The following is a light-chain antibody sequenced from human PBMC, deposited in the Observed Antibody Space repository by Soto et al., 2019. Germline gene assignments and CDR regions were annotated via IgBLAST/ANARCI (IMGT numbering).Light chain of an antibody. CDR1: QSVTLW. CDR2: KAS. CDR3: QQYNSYSQT. Sequence: DIQMTQSPSILSASVGDGVTIACRASQSVTLWLTWYQQKPGKAPKLLLYKASTLESGVPSRFSGNGSETGFTLTISSLQPNDIGTYYCQQYNSYSQTFGQGTKVEIK. J-gene: IGKJ1*01. V-gene: IGKV1-5*03.